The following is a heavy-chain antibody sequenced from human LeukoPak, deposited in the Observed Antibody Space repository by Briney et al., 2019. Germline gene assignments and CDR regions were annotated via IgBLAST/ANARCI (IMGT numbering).Heavy chain of an antibody. CDR3: ARVWDYSPRGRFGD. D-gene: IGHD4-11*01. CDR2: ISPFNGQT. Sequence: ASVKVSCKASGYYFINYAISWVRRAPGQGLEWMGWISPFNGQTNYAQNLQDRVTMTIDTTTSTASMELRGLRSDDTGVYYCARVWDYSPRGRFGDWGQGTRVIVSS. CDR1: GYYFINYA. V-gene: IGHV1-18*04. J-gene: IGHJ4*02.